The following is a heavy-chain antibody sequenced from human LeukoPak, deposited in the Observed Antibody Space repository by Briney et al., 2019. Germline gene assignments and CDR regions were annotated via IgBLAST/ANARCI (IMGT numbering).Heavy chain of an antibody. CDR2: IIPIFGTA. D-gene: IGHD3-10*01. V-gene: IGHV1-69*13. CDR1: GGTFSSYA. CDR3: ARWDGSGSYPIDY. Sequence: SVKVSCKASGGTFSSYAISWVRQAPGQGLEWMGGIIPIFGTANYAQKFQGRVTITADESTSTAYMELSSLRSEDTAVYYCARWDGSGSYPIDYWGQGTLATVSS. J-gene: IGHJ4*02.